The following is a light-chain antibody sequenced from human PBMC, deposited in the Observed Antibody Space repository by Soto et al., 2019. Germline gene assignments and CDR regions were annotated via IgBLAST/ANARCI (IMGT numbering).Light chain of an antibody. CDR1: SSNIGAGYD. J-gene: IGLJ2*01. Sequence: QSVLTQPPSGSGAPGQRVTISCTGSSSNIGAGYDEHWYQQLPGTAPKLLFYGNSNRPSGVPDRFSGSKSGTSASLAITGLQAEDEADYYCQSYDSSLSVVFGGGTKLTVL. CDR2: GNS. V-gene: IGLV1-40*01. CDR3: QSYDSSLSVV.